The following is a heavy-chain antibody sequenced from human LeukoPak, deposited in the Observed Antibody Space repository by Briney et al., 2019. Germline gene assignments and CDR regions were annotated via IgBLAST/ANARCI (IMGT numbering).Heavy chain of an antibody. CDR1: GFTFSNAW. V-gene: IGHV3-48*04. CDR3: AELGITMIGGV. J-gene: IGHJ6*04. D-gene: IGHD3-10*02. CDR2: ISSSGSTI. Sequence: GGSLRLSCAASGFTFSNAWVNWVRQAPGKGLEWVSYISSSGSTIYYADSVKGRFTISRDNAKNSLYLQMNSLRAEDTAVYYCAELGITMIGGVWGKGTTVTISS.